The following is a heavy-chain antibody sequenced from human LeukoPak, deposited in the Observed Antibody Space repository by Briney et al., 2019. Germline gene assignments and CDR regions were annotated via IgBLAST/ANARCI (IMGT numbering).Heavy chain of an antibody. CDR3: AKDHGPNGDYAFDY. D-gene: IGHD4-17*01. Sequence: PGGSLRLSCAASGFTFSSYGMHWVRQAPGKGLEWVAVISYDGSNKYYADSVKGRFTISRDNSKNTLYLQMNSLRAEDTAVYYCAKDHGPNGDYAFDYWGQGTLVTVSS. V-gene: IGHV3-30*18. CDR2: ISYDGSNK. CDR1: GFTFSSYG. J-gene: IGHJ4*02.